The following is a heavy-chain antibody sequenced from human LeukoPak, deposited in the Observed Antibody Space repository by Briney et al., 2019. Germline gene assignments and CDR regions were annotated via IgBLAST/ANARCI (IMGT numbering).Heavy chain of an antibody. V-gene: IGHV1-46*03. D-gene: IGHD6-6*01. Sequence: ASVKVSCKASGYTFTSYYMHWVRQAPGQGLEWMGIIHPSCGSTSYAQKFKGRVTMPRDTYTSTVYMELRSLRSEDTAVYYCARVRSIAARRLDYWGQGTLVTVSS. CDR1: GYTFTSYY. J-gene: IGHJ4*02. CDR3: ARVRSIAARRLDY. CDR2: IHPSCGST.